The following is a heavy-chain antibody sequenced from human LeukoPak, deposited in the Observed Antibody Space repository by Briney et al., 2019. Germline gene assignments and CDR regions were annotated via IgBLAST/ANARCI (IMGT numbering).Heavy chain of an antibody. J-gene: IGHJ6*02. D-gene: IGHD4-23*01. CDR1: GFTFSSYA. CDR2: ISYDGSNK. CDR3: ARGPVKSGKSPVYGMDV. Sequence: GGSLRLSCAASGFTFSSYAMHWVRQAPGKGLEWVAVISYDGSNKYYADSVKGRFTISRDNSKNTLYLQMNSLRAEDTAVYYCARGPVKSGKSPVYGMDVWGQGTTVTVSS. V-gene: IGHV3-30*04.